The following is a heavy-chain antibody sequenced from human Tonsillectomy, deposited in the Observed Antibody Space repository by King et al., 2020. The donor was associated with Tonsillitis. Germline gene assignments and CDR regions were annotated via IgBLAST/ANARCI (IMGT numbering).Heavy chain of an antibody. CDR3: ARTYYFDRSGDTTFDL. V-gene: IGHV4-39*01. Sequence: QLQESGPGLVKPSETLSLTCTVSGDSISSSSYYWGWIRQPPGKGLEWIGNIYSSESAYCNPPIKSRLTISLHTSKNQFSLNLSTETAADTAVYFCARTYYFDRSGDTTFDLWGQGTLLPVSS. CDR1: GDSISSSSYY. D-gene: IGHD3-22*01. CDR2: IYSSESA. J-gene: IGHJ4*02.